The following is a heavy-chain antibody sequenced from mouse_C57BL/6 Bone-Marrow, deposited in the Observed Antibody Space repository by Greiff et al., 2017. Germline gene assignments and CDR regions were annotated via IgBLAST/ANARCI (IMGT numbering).Heavy chain of an antibody. Sequence: EVQVVESGGGLVQPGGSLSLSCAASGFTFTDYYMSWVRQPPGKALEWLGFIRNKANGYTTEYSASVKGRFTISRDNSQSILYLQMNALRAEDSATYYCARRDPMDYWGQGTSVTVSS. D-gene: IGHD3-3*01. CDR3: ARRDPMDY. V-gene: IGHV7-3*01. CDR2: IRNKANGYTT. CDR1: GFTFTDYY. J-gene: IGHJ4*01.